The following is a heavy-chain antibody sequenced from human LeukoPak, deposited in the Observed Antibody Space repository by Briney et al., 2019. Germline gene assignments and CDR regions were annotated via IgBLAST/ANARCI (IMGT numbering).Heavy chain of an antibody. V-gene: IGHV1-2*02. J-gene: IGHJ4*02. CDR3: AKGGIAAAGTSFYFDY. CDR2: INPNSGGT. D-gene: IGHD6-13*01. Sequence: ASVKVSCKASRYTFTDYYMHWVRQAPGQGLEWMGWINPNSGGTNYAQKFQGRVTLTRDTSISTVYMELSRLTSGDTAVYYCAKGGIAAAGTSFYFDYWGQGTLVTVSS. CDR1: RYTFTDYY.